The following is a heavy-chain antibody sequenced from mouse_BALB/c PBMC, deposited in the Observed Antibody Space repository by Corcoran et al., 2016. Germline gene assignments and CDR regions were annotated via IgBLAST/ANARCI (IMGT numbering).Heavy chain of an antibody. CDR3: ARAGSLYAMDY. Sequence: DVQLQESGPGLVKPSQSLSLTCSVTGYSITSGYYWNWIRQFPGNKLEWMGYISYDGSNNYNPSLKNRISITRDTSKNQFFLKLNSVTTEDTATYYCARAGSLYAMDYWGQGTSVTVSS. D-gene: IGHD6-2*01. V-gene: IGHV3-6*02. J-gene: IGHJ4*01. CDR1: GYSITSGYY. CDR2: ISYDGSN.